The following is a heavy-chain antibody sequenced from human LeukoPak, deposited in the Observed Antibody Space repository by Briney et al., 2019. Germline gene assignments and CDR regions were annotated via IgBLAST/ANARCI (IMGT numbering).Heavy chain of an antibody. V-gene: IGHV3-23*01. D-gene: IGHD1-26*01. CDR2: ISGSGGTT. CDR1: GFTFSSYA. Sequence: PGGSLRLSCAASGFTFSSYAMSWVRQAPGEGLEWFSAISGSGGTTYYADSVRGLFTISRDNSENTLYLQMNSLRAEDTAVYHCAKGGGSYYYYFDYWGQGTLVTVSA. CDR3: AKGGGSYYYYFDY. J-gene: IGHJ4*02.